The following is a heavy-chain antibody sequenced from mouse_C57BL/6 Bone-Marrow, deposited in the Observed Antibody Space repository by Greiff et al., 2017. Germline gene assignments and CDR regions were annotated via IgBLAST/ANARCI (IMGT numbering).Heavy chain of an antibody. D-gene: IGHD1-1*01. J-gene: IGHJ2*01. Sequence: QVHVKQSGAELVRPGASVKLSCKASGYTFTDYYINWVKQRPGQGLEWIARIYPGSGNTYYNEKFKGKATLTAEKSSSTAYMQLSSLTSEDSAVYFCARGYYGSIDYWGQGTTLTVSS. CDR2: IYPGSGNT. V-gene: IGHV1-76*01. CDR3: ARGYYGSIDY. CDR1: GYTFTDYY.